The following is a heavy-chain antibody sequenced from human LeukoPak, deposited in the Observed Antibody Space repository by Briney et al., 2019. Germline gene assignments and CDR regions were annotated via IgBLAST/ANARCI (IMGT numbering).Heavy chain of an antibody. CDR1: GFTFSSYS. D-gene: IGHD3-22*01. CDR3: ARDGAYYYDSSGYYGRSGFDY. J-gene: IGHJ4*02. CDR2: ISSSSSYI. Sequence: GGSLRLSCAASGFTFSSYSMNWVRQAPGKGLEWVSSISSSSSYIYYADSVKGRFTISRDNSKNTLYLQMNSLRAEDTAVYYCARDGAYYYDSSGYYGRSGFDYWGQGTLVTVSS. V-gene: IGHV3-21*01.